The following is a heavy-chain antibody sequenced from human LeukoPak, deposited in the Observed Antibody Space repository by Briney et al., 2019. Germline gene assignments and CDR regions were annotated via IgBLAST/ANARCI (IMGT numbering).Heavy chain of an antibody. CDR1: GFTFSSYG. J-gene: IGHJ4*02. CDR3: AKSHLPNSYSGTYYCDY. V-gene: IGHV3-30*02. CDR2: IRYDESKT. Sequence: XGSLRLSCAASGFTFSSYGMHWVRQAPAKGLEWVAFIRYDESKTFYGDSVKGRFTVSRDNSKNTLYLQMNSLRAEDTAVYYCAKSHLPNSYSGTYYCDYWGQGTQVTVSS. D-gene: IGHD1-26*01.